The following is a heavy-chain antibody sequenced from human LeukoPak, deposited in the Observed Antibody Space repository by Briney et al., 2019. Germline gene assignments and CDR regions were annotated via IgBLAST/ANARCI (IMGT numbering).Heavy chain of an antibody. J-gene: IGHJ4*02. CDR2: IHPNNGGV. CDR3: VKDAPNGSVDF. V-gene: IGHV3-9*01. Sequence: GGSLRLSCITSGFTFERYVMHWMRLAPGKGLECVSSIHPNNGGVGYAASVKGRFAISRDNARNSLYLEMTSLRPEDTAVYYCVKDAPNGSVDFWGRGTLVTVSS. D-gene: IGHD2-8*01. CDR1: GFTFERYV.